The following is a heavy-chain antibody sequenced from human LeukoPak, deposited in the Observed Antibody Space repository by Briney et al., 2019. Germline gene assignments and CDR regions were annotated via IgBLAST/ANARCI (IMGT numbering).Heavy chain of an antibody. D-gene: IGHD3-22*01. V-gene: IGHV3-13*01. Sequence: GGSLRLSCAASGFTFSSYDMHWVRQAIGKGLEWVSGIGTAGDTYYPGSVKGRFTISRENAKNSMYLQMNSLRAGDTAVYYCVRLSPYDSSGYYYDYWGQGTLVTVSS. J-gene: IGHJ4*02. CDR1: GFTFSSYD. CDR2: IGTAGDT. CDR3: VRLSPYDSSGYYYDY.